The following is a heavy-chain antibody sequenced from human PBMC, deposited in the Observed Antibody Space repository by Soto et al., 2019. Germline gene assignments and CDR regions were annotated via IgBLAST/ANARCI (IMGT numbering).Heavy chain of an antibody. V-gene: IGHV4-61*08. J-gene: IGHJ4*02. D-gene: IGHD1-26*01. CDR2: IYYSGST. Sequence: PSETLSLTCTVSGGSISSGDYYWIWIRQPPGKGLEWIGYIYYSGSTNYNPSLKSRVTISVDTSKNQFSPKLSSVTAADTAVYYCARIVGASFDYWGQGTLVTVSS. CDR3: ARIVGASFDY. CDR1: GGSISSGDYY.